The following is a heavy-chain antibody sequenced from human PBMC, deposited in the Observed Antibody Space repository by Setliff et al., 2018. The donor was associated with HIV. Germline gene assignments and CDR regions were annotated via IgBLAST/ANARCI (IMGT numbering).Heavy chain of an antibody. CDR3: ARVWLHFGEDIPRFDP. V-gene: IGHV4-34*01. Sequence: PSETLSLTCAVYGGSFSDYFWTWIRQSPGKGLEWIGGVNHDGDTTYNPSLKNRVTMSVDTSKNQFSLKLNSATAADTAVYFCARVWLHFGEDIPRFDPWGQGILVTVSS. CDR2: VNHDGDT. J-gene: IGHJ5*02. D-gene: IGHD4-17*01. CDR1: GGSFSDYF.